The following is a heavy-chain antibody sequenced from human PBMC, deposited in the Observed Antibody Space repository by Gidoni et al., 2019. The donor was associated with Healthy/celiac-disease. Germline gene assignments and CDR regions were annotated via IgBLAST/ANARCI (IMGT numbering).Heavy chain of an antibody. Sequence: QLQLQESGPGLVKHSETLSLTCTVSGGAISSSSYYWGWIRQPPGKGLEWIGSIYYSWSTYYNPSLKSRVTISVDTSKNQFSLKLSSVTAADTAVYYCARDPQNHDKLGLFDYWGQGTLVTVSS. CDR3: ARDPQNHDKLGLFDY. J-gene: IGHJ4*02. D-gene: IGHD7-27*01. CDR2: IYYSWST. V-gene: IGHV4-39*07. CDR1: GGAISSSSYY.